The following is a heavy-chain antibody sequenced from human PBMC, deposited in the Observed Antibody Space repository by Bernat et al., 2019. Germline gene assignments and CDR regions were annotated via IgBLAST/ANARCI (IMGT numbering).Heavy chain of an antibody. CDR1: GGTFSSYA. Sequence: QVQLVQSGAEVKKPGSSVKVSCKASGGTFSSYAISWVRQAPGQGLEWMGRIIPILGIANYAQKFQGRVTMTADKSTSTAYMELSSLRSEDTAVYYCARELDDSSGYRFDYWGQGTLVTVSS. V-gene: IGHV1-69*04. CDR3: ARELDDSSGYRFDY. CDR2: IIPILGIA. D-gene: IGHD3-22*01. J-gene: IGHJ4*02.